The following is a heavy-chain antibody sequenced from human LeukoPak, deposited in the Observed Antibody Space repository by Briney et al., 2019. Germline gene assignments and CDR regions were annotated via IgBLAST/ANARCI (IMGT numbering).Heavy chain of an antibody. V-gene: IGHV4-59*01. J-gene: IGHJ4*02. CDR1: GGSFSSYY. CDR2: IYYSGTT. Sequence: PSETLSLTCAVYGGSFSSYYWSWIRQPPGKGLEWIGYIYYSGTTNYNPSLKSRVTISVDTSKNQFSLKLSSVTAADTAVYYCARESPPYYYDSSGYRTAYYFDYWGQETLVTVSS. D-gene: IGHD3-22*01. CDR3: ARESPPYYYDSSGYRTAYYFDY.